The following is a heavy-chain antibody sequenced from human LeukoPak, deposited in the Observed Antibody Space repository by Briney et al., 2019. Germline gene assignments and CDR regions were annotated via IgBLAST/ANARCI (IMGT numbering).Heavy chain of an antibody. V-gene: IGHV1-46*01. J-gene: IGHJ3*02. D-gene: IGHD3-16*01. Sequence: ASVKVSCKASGYTFTGYYMHWVRQAPGQGLEWMGIINPSGGSTSYAQKFQGRVTMTRDTSTSTVYMELSSLRSEDTAVYYCARELQAGDYGWGSFLDAFDIWGQGTMVAVSP. CDR1: GYTFTGYY. CDR3: ARELQAGDYGWGSFLDAFDI. CDR2: INPSGGST.